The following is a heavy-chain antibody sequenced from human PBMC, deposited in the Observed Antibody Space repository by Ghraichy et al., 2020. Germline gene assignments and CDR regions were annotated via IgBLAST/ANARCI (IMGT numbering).Heavy chain of an antibody. CDR2: ISGGGVST. D-gene: IGHD3-16*01. Sequence: GESLNISCAASGFTFNNFGMSWVRQAPGKGPEWVSSISGGGVSTHYSNSARGRFVIYRDNSRNTLDLQINSLRAEDTAIYYFAKGGSKDNAGYYLSYMGDLGKGTTVTVSS. CDR1: GFTFNNFG. V-gene: IGHV3-23*01. J-gene: IGHJ6*03. CDR3: AKGGSKDNAGYYLSYMGD.